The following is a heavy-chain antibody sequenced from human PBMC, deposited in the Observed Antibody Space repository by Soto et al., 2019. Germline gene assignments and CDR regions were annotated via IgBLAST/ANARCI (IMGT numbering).Heavy chain of an antibody. J-gene: IGHJ4*02. CDR2: IYWDHAK. Sequence: QITLKESGPTLVKPTQTLTLTCTFSGFSLSTSGVGVGWIRQPPGKALEWVALIYWDHAKEYSPSLKSRLTSTKDTSKNQVALTRTNMDPVDTATYYGAHKGGGDRILDYWGQGTLVTVSS. CDR1: GFSLSTSGVG. V-gene: IGHV2-5*02. CDR3: AHKGGGDRILDY. D-gene: IGHD3-16*01.